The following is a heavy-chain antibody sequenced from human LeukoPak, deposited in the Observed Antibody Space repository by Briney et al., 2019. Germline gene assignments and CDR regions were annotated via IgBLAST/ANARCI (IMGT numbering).Heavy chain of an antibody. J-gene: IGHJ4*02. V-gene: IGHV4-59*12. D-gene: IGHD3-16*02. CDR3: ARRDDDYVWGSYRFDY. CDR2: IYYSGTT. Sequence: PSETLSLTCTVSGGSISSYYWSWIRQPPGKGLEWVGYIYYSGTTNYNPSPMSRVTISVDTSKNQFSLKLSSVTAADTAVYYCARRDDDYVWGSYRFDYWGQGTLVTVSS. CDR1: GGSISSYY.